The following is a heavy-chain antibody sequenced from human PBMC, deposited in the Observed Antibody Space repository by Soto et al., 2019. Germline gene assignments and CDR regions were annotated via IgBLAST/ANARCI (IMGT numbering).Heavy chain of an antibody. J-gene: IGHJ4*02. Sequence: NPGGSLRLSCVASGFTFNSYSMNWVRQAPGKGLEWVSSISSANAYIYYADSVKGRFTISRDNARNSLYLQMNSLRAEDTAVYYCASENTDSVAFDYWGQGTLVTVSS. D-gene: IGHD4-17*01. V-gene: IGHV3-21*01. CDR1: GFTFNSYS. CDR3: ASENTDSVAFDY. CDR2: ISSANAYI.